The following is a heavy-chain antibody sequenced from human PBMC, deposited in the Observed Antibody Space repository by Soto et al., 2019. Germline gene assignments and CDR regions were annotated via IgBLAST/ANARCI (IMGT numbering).Heavy chain of an antibody. D-gene: IGHD6-13*01. CDR2: ISGSGGST. CDR3: AKSVAAAGEYYYYYGMDV. Sequence: PVGSLRLSCAASGFTFSSYVMSWVRQAPGKGLDWVSAISGSGGSTYYADSVKGRFTISRDNSRNTLYLQMNSLRAEDTAVYYCAKSVAAAGEYYYYYGMDVWGQGTTVTVSS. J-gene: IGHJ6*02. V-gene: IGHV3-23*01. CDR1: GFTFSSYV.